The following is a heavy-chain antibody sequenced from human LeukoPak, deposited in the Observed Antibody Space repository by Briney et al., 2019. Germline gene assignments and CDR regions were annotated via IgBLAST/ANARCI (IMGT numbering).Heavy chain of an antibody. Sequence: SETLSLTCTVSGGSISSSTFYWGWIRQLAGKGLEWIGRIYTSGSTNYNPSLKSRVTMSVDTSKNQFSLKLSSVTAADTAVYYCARGAYYYGSGSYPFDYWGQGTLITVSS. CDR1: GGSISSSTFY. J-gene: IGHJ4*02. CDR2: IYTSGST. D-gene: IGHD3-10*01. V-gene: IGHV4-61*02. CDR3: ARGAYYYGSGSYPFDY.